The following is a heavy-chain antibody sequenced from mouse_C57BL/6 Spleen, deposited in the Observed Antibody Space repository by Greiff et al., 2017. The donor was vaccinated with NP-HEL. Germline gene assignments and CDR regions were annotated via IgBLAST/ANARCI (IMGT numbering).Heavy chain of an antibody. CDR2: ISSGGSYT. V-gene: IGHV5-6*01. CDR3: ARQEGDGYFFAY. CDR1: GFTFSSYG. J-gene: IGHJ3*01. D-gene: IGHD2-3*01. Sequence: VQLKESGGDLVKPGGSLKLSCAASGFTFSSYGMSWVRQTPDKRLEWVATISSGGSYTYYPDSVKGRFTISRDNAKNTLYLQMSSLKSEDTAMYYCARQEGDGYFFAYWGQGTLVTVSA.